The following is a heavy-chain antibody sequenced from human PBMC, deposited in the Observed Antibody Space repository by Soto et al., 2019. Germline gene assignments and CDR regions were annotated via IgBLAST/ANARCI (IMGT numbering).Heavy chain of an antibody. CDR1: GYTFTSYG. V-gene: IGHV1-69*04. J-gene: IGHJ5*02. CDR2: IIPILGIA. CDR3: ARNLPGGNWFDP. Sequence: ASVKGSCKASGYTFTSYGISWVRQAPGQGLEWMGRIIPILGIANYAQKFQGRVTITADKSTSTAYMELSSLRSEDTAVYYCARNLPGGNWFDPWGQGTLVTVSS.